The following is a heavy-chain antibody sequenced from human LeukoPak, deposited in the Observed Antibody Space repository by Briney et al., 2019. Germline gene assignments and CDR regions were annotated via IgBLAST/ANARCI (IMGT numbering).Heavy chain of an antibody. J-gene: IGHJ4*02. V-gene: IGHV4-39*01. CDR1: GASLSTSSYY. D-gene: IGHD5-12*01. Sequence: SETLSLTCSVSGASLSTSSYYWGWIRQSPGKGLEWIGSIYYSGSTYYNPSLKSRVTISVDTSKNQFSLKLSSVTAADTAVYYCARHSHGYGLNYWGQGTLVTVSS. CDR3: ARHSHGYGLNY. CDR2: IYYSGST.